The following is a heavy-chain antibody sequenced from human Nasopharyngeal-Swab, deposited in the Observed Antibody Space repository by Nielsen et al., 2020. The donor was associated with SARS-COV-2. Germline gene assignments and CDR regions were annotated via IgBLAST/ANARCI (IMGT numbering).Heavy chain of an antibody. CDR2: INWSGST. CDR1: GGSISSSSYC. CDR3: ARGSHHGTFDY. J-gene: IGHJ4*02. V-gene: IGHV4-39*01. Sequence: SETLSLTCTVSGGSISSSSYCWGWIRQPPGKGLEWIGSINWSGSTYYNSSLKSRVTISVDTSKNQFSLKLSSVTAADTAVYYCARGSHHGTFDYWGQGTLVTVSS. D-gene: IGHD1-1*01.